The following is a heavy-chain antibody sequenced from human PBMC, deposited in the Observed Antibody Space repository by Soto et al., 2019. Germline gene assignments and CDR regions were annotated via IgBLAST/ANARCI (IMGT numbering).Heavy chain of an antibody. V-gene: IGHV4-31*03. D-gene: IGHD3-3*01. CDR3: ARVPRYDFWSGPLDYYGMDV. CDR2: IYYSGST. J-gene: IGHJ6*02. CDR1: GGSISSGGYY. Sequence: PSETLSLTCTVSGGSISSGGYYWSWIRQHPGKGLEWIGYIYYSGSTYYNPSLKSRVTISVDTSKNQFSLKLSSVTAADTAVYYCARVPRYDFWSGPLDYYGMDVWGQGTTVTVS.